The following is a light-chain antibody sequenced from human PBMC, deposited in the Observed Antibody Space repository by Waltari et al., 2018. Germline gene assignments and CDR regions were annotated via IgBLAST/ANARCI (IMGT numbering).Light chain of an antibody. CDR1: QSVRRT. CDR2: DAS. CDR3: QKYGTLPAT. J-gene: IGKJ1*01. V-gene: IGKV3-20*01. Sequence: DIVLTQSPGTLSVSPGARATRSCRASQSVRRTLAWYQQKPGQAPRLLIYDASTRATGVPDRFSGSGFGTDFSLTISRLEPEDFAVYYCQKYGTLPATFGQGTKVEIK.